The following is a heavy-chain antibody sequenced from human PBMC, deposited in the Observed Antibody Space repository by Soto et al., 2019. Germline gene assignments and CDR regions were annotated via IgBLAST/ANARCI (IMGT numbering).Heavy chain of an antibody. CDR2: ITSSSSSI. D-gene: IGHD3-10*01. CDR3: ATHPGGGGY. Sequence: GSLRLSCAASGFTFSSYSMNWVRQAPGKGLEWVSYITSSSSSIAYGDSVKGRFTISRDNSKNTLYLQMNSLRADDTAVYYCATHPGGGGYWGQGTLVTVSS. V-gene: IGHV3-48*01. J-gene: IGHJ4*02. CDR1: GFTFSSYS.